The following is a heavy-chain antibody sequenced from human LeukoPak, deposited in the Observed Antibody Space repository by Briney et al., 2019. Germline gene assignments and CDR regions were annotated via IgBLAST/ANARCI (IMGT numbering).Heavy chain of an antibody. J-gene: IGHJ4*02. CDR3: ARDLSGAYFDY. CDR2: IYYSGST. V-gene: IGHV4-59*01. Sequence: PSETLSLTCTVSGGSISSYYWSWIRQPPGKGLEWIGYIYYSGSTNYNLSLKSRVTISVDTSKNQFSLKLSSVTAADTAVYYCARDLSGAYFDYWGQGTLVTVSS. D-gene: IGHD4-17*01. CDR1: GGSISSYY.